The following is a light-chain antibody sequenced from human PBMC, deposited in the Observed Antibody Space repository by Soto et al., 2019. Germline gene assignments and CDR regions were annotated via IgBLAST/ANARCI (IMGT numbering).Light chain of an antibody. Sequence: QPVLTQSSSASASLGSSVKLTCTLSSGHSSYIIAWHQQQPGKAPRYLMKLEGSGSYNTGSGVPDRFSGSSSGADRYLTISNLQSEDEADYYCETWDSNTPWVFGGGTKLTVL. CDR3: ETWDSNTPWV. CDR2: LEGSGSY. V-gene: IGLV4-60*03. J-gene: IGLJ3*02. CDR1: SGHSSYI.